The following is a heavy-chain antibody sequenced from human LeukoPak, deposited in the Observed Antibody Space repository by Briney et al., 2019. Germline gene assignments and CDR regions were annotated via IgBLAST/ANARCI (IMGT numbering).Heavy chain of an antibody. D-gene: IGHD2-2*01. CDR3: ARDVGGYCSSTSCQSRAFDI. V-gene: IGHV4-61*01. J-gene: IGHJ3*02. Sequence: SETLSLTCTVSGVSITSKNYYWLWLRQTPGRGLEGLGYIYYSGSTNYNPSLKSRVTISVDTSKNQFSLKLSSVTAADTAVYYCARDVGGYCSSTSCQSRAFDIWGQGTMVTVSS. CDR1: GVSITSKNYY. CDR2: IYYSGST.